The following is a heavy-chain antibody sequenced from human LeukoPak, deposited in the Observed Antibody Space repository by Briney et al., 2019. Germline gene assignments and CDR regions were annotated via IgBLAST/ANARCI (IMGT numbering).Heavy chain of an antibody. Sequence: PGGSLRLSCAASGFTFSSYAMHWVRQAPGKGLEWVAVISYDGSNKYYADSVKGRFTISRDNSKNTLYLQMNSLRAEDTAVYYCATSAGIAAAGTPDYGMDVWGQGTTVTVSS. CDR3: ATSAGIAAAGTPDYGMDV. V-gene: IGHV3-30*07. CDR2: ISYDGSNK. D-gene: IGHD6-13*01. J-gene: IGHJ6*02. CDR1: GFTFSSYA.